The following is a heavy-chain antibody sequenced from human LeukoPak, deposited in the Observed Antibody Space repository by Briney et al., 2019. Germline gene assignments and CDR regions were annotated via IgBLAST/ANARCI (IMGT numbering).Heavy chain of an antibody. CDR3: ASGPNGPDY. J-gene: IGHJ4*02. Sequence: SVKVSCKASGGTFSSYAITWVRQAPGQGLEWMGGIIPIFGTANYAQKFQGRVTITADKSTSTAYMELTSLRSDDTAVYYCASGPNGPDYWGQGTLVTVSS. CDR1: GGTFSSYA. V-gene: IGHV1-69*06. CDR2: IIPIFGTA. D-gene: IGHD2-8*01.